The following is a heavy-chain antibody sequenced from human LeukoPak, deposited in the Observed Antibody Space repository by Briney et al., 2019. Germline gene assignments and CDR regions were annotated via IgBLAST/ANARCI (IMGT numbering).Heavy chain of an antibody. V-gene: IGHV1-2*02. CDR1: GYIFTGYY. Sequence: ASVKVSCKASGYIFTGYYMHWVRQAPGQGLEWMGWINPNSGGTNYAQKFQGRVTMTRDTSISTAYMELSRLRSDDTAVYYCARFPTIFGVVDDAFDIWGQGTMVTVSS. J-gene: IGHJ3*02. CDR2: INPNSGGT. D-gene: IGHD3-3*01. CDR3: ARFPTIFGVVDDAFDI.